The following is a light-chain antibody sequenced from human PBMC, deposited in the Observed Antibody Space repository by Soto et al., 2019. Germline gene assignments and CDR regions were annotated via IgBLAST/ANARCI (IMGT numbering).Light chain of an antibody. Sequence: DIVMTQSPDSLTVSLGERATINCKSSQSLLEGSNNKDYLAWYQQKPGQPPKLLIYWASTRESGVTDRYSGSGSGKDFTLTISSLQPDDFATYYCQQYNSYSAFGQGTKVEIK. CDR2: WAS. J-gene: IGKJ1*01. V-gene: IGKV4-1*01. CDR3: QQYNSYSA. CDR1: QSLLEGSNNKDY.